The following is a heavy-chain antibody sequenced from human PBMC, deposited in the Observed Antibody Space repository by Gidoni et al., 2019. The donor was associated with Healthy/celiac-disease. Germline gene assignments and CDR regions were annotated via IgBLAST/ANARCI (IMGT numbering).Heavy chain of an antibody. CDR1: GFTFDDYG. CDR2: ISWNSGSI. CDR3: AKDIGSGSYVYYFDY. V-gene: IGHV3-9*01. D-gene: IGHD1-26*01. J-gene: IGHJ4*02. Sequence: EVQLVESGGGLVQPGRSLRLSCAASGFTFDDYGMHWVRQAPGKGLEWVSGISWNSGSIGYADSVKGRFTISRDNAKNSLYLQMNSLRAEDTALYYCAKDIGSGSYVYYFDYWGQGTLVTVSS.